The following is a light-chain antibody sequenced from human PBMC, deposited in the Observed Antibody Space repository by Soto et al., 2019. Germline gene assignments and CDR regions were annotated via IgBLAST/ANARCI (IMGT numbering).Light chain of an antibody. CDR2: EVT. Sequence: QSALTQPASVSGSPGQSITISCTGTNSDVGRYDYVSWYQQHPGKAPKLMIYEVTNRPSGVSNRFSGSKSGNMASLTISGLQAEDEADYYCSSYATSLYVFGPGTKLTVL. J-gene: IGLJ1*01. V-gene: IGLV2-14*03. CDR3: SSYATSLYV. CDR1: NSDVGRYDY.